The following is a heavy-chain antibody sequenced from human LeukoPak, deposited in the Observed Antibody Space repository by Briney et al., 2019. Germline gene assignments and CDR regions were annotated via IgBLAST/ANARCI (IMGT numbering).Heavy chain of an antibody. CDR2: ISAYNGNT. D-gene: IGHD1-26*01. V-gene: IGHV1-18*01. CDR1: GYTFTSYG. Sequence: GASVKVSCKASGYTFTSYGISWVRQAPGQGLEWMGWISAYNGNTNYAQKLQGRVTMTTDTSTSTAYMELRSLRSDDTAVYYCARGSAYSGSYWKAWFDPWGQGTLVTVSS. CDR3: ARGSAYSGSYWKAWFDP. J-gene: IGHJ5*02.